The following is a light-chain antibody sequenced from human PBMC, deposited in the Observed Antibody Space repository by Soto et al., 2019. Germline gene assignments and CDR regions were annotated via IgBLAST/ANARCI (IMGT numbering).Light chain of an antibody. CDR2: EVS. V-gene: IGLV2-14*01. J-gene: IGLJ2*01. Sequence: QPASVSGSPGQSITISCTGTSSDVGGYNYVSWYQQHPGKAPKLMIYEVSYRPSGVSNRFSGSKSGTTASLTISGLQAEDEADYYCSSYTSSDTVVFGGGTKLTVL. CDR1: SSDVGGYNY. CDR3: SSYTSSDTVV.